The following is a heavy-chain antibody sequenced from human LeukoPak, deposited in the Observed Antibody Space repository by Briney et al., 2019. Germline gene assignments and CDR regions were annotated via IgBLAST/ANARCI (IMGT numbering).Heavy chain of an antibody. D-gene: IGHD2-15*01. V-gene: IGHV3-20*04. CDR3: ARSQYCSDGSCYFGYFDY. CDR2: INWDGGST. Sequence: GGCLRLSCAASGFIFDDYGMSWDRQAPGKGLEWVSVINWDGGSTGYTDSVKGSFTISRANAKNSLYLQMNSLRGDDTALFYCARSQYCSDGSCYFGYFDYWGQGTLVTVSS. CDR1: GFIFDDYG. J-gene: IGHJ4*02.